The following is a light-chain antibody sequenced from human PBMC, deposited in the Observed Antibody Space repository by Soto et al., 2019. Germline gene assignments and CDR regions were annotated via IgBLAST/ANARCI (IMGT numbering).Light chain of an antibody. CDR3: SSYAGTNNLLYV. J-gene: IGLJ1*01. CDR1: SVEVGAYNY. Sequence: QSALTQPPSASGSPGQSVTISCSETSVEVGAYNYVSWYQQHPGKAPRLLIYEVSQRPSGVPDRFSGSKSANTASLTVSGLQPEDEADYYCSSYAGTNNLLYVFGTGTKLTVL. CDR2: EVS. V-gene: IGLV2-8*01.